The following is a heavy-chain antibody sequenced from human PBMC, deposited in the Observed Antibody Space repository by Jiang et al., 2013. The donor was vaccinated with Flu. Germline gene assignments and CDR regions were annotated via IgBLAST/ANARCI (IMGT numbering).Heavy chain of an antibody. CDR2: MNPNSGNT. D-gene: IGHD2-15*01. CDR3: ARGTEPTDIVVETGD. Sequence: KKPGASVKVSCKASGYTFTSYDINWVRQATGQGLEWMGWMNPNSGNTGYAQKFHGRVTMTRNTSISTAYMELSSLRSEDTAVYYCARGTEPTDIVVETGDWGQGTLVTVSS. CDR1: GYTFTSYD. V-gene: IGHV1-8*01. J-gene: IGHJ4*02.